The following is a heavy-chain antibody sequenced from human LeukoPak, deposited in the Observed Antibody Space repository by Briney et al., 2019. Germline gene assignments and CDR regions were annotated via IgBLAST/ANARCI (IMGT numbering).Heavy chain of an antibody. CDR3: AKKARFGELYWSSNWFDP. J-gene: IGHJ5*02. Sequence: GGSLRLSCAASGFTFSSYNMNWVRQAPGKGLEWVSSITSTGSYTFYADSVKGRFTISRDNAKNSLYLQMNSLRAEDTAVYYCAKKARFGELYWSSNWFDPWGQGTLITVSS. CDR2: ITSTGSYT. V-gene: IGHV3-21*04. D-gene: IGHD3-16*01. CDR1: GFTFSSYN.